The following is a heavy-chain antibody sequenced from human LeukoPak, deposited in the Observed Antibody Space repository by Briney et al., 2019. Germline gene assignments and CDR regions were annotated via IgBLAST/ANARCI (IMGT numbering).Heavy chain of an antibody. Sequence: SETLSLTCTVSGGSISSSSYYWGWIRRPPGKGLEWIGSIYYSGSTYYNPSLKSRVTISVDTSKNQFSLKLSSVTAADTAVYYCARVGPGYSYGDYWGQGTLVTVSS. J-gene: IGHJ4*02. V-gene: IGHV4-39*07. D-gene: IGHD5-18*01. CDR3: ARVGPGYSYGDY. CDR2: IYYSGST. CDR1: GGSISSSSYY.